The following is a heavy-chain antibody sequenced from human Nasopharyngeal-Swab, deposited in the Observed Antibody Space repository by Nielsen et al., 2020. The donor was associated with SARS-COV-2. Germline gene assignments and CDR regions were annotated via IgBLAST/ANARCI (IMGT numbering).Heavy chain of an antibody. J-gene: IGHJ6*02. CDR1: GGSISSYY. CDR3: ARDRIAAAGYYYYGMDV. D-gene: IGHD6-13*01. CDR2: IYYSGST. Sequence: ETLSLTCTVSGGSISSYYWGWIRQPPGKGLEWIGYIYYSGSTNYNPSLKSRVTISVDTSKNQFSLKLSSVTAADTAVYYCARDRIAAAGYYYYGMDVWGQGTTVTVSS. V-gene: IGHV4-59*01.